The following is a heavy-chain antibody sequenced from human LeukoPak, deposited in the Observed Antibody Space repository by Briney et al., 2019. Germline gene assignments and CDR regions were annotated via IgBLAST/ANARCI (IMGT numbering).Heavy chain of an antibody. V-gene: IGHV6-1*01. CDR2: TYYRSKWYN. CDR3: ARDTYSITGTPWFDP. D-gene: IGHD1-20*01. Sequence: SQTLSLTCAISGDILSSNSAAWNWIRRSPSRGLEWLGWTYYRSKWYNDYAVSVKSPITIDPDTSKNQFSLQLNSVTPEDTAVYYCARDTYSITGTPWFDPWGQGTLVTVSS. CDR1: GDILSSNSAA. J-gene: IGHJ5*02.